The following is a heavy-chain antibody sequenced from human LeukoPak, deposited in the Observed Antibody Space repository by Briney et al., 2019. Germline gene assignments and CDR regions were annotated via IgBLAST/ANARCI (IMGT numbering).Heavy chain of an antibody. CDR1: GGSISSSSYY. Sequence: PSETLSLTCTVSGGSISSSSYYWGWIRQPPGKGLEWIGYIYYSGSTNYNPSLKSRVTISVDTSKNQFSLKLSSVTAADTAVYYCARGAIIGGDFDYWGQGTLVTVSS. CDR3: ARGAIIGGDFDY. CDR2: IYYSGST. V-gene: IGHV4-61*05. J-gene: IGHJ4*02. D-gene: IGHD2-21*01.